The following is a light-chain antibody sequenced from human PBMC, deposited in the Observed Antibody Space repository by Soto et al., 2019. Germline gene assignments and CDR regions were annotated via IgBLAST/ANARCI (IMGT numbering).Light chain of an antibody. CDR1: SSDVGGYNF. J-gene: IGLJ2*01. V-gene: IGLV2-8*01. CDR2: DVT. Sequence: QSVLTQPPSASGSPGQSVTISCTGASSDVGGYNFVSWYQHHPGKAPRLMIYDVTQRPSGVPDRFSGSKSGNTASLTVSGLQVDDEAYYCSSYAGSSIPVAFGGGTKLTVL. CDR3: SSYAGSSIPVA.